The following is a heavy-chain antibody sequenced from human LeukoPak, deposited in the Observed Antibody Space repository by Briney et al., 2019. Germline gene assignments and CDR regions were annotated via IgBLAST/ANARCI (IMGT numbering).Heavy chain of an antibody. CDR3: AKETSAGYFDY. V-gene: IGHV3-9*01. J-gene: IGHJ4*02. CDR2: ISWNSGSI. D-gene: IGHD2-2*01. Sequence: PGGSLRLSCAASGFTFDDYATHWVRQAPGKGLEWVSGISWNSGSIGYADSVKGRFTISRDNAKNSLYLQMNSLRAEDTALYYCAKETSAGYFDYWGQGTLVTVSS. CDR1: GFTFDDYA.